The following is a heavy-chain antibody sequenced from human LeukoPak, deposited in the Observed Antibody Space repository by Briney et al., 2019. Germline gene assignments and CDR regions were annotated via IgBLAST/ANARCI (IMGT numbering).Heavy chain of an antibody. J-gene: IGHJ4*02. D-gene: IGHD6-19*01. CDR1: GFTVSSNY. Sequence: PGGSLRLSCAASGFTVSSNYMSWVRQAPGKGLEWVSVIYSGGTTYYADSVKGRFTISRDKPKNTLYLQMNSLRAEDTAVYYCAGELSSSVAGTSGVLDYWGQGTLVTVSS. CDR2: IYSGGTT. CDR3: AGELSSSVAGTSGVLDY. V-gene: IGHV3-53*01.